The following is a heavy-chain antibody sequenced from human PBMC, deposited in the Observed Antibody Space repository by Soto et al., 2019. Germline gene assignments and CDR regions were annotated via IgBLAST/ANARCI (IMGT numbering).Heavy chain of an antibody. D-gene: IGHD1-7*01. CDR3: AKDRNYPRDQFHN. CDR2: ISANGQGI. CDR1: GFTFNNYA. Sequence: GGSLRLSCAASGFTFNNYAMSWVRQAPGKGLEWVSAISANGQGIYYADSVKGRFIISRDSSKNTVFLHMDSLTAEDTAVYYCAKDRNYPRDQFHNWGQGTLVTVYS. V-gene: IGHV3-23*01. J-gene: IGHJ4*02.